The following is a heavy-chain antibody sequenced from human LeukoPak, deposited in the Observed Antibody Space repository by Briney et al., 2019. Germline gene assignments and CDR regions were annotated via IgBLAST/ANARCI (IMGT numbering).Heavy chain of an antibody. CDR2: INSDGSIT. Sequence: GGSLRLSCAASGFTFTTYWMHWVRQAPGKGLVWVSHINSDGSITSYADSVKGRFAISRGNAKNTLYLQMNSLRAEDTAVYYRARDAVDTANAVWGQGTTVTVSS. V-gene: IGHV3-74*01. D-gene: IGHD5-18*01. CDR3: ARDAVDTANAV. CDR1: GFTFTTYW. J-gene: IGHJ6*02.